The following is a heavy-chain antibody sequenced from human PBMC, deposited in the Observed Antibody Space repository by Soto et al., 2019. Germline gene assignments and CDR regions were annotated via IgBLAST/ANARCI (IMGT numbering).Heavy chain of an antibody. CDR2: ISAYNGNT. J-gene: IGHJ3*02. V-gene: IGHV1-18*01. Sequence: APVKVSCKASGYTFTSYGISWVRQVPGQGLEWMGWISAYNGNTNYAQKLQGRVTMTTDTSTSTAYMELRSLGSDDTAVYYCAGNYYDSSGYGRGAFDIWGQGTMVTVSS. CDR3: AGNYYDSSGYGRGAFDI. CDR1: GYTFTSYG. D-gene: IGHD3-22*01.